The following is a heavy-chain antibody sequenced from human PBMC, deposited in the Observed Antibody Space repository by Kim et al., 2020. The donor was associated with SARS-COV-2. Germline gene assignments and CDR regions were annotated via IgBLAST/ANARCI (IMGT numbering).Heavy chain of an antibody. CDR2: IYSVST. D-gene: IGHD1-20*01. V-gene: IGHV4-59*01. J-gene: IGHJ6*03. CDR1: GASMISDY. CDR3: ARARGHNKRFHYLDV. Sequence: SETLSLTCTVSGASMISDYWNWIRQPPGGGLEWIGSIYSVSTNYSPSLKSRITISLETSKNPFSLKLKSVTAEEAAVYYCARARGHNKRFHYLDVWGKGATVTVSS.